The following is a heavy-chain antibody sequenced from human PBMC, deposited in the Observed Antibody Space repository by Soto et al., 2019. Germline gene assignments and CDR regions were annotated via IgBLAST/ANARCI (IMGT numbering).Heavy chain of an antibody. CDR2: IYYSGST. D-gene: IGHD3-16*01. CDR3: ARRYGNSFDY. Sequence: LSLTCTVSGGSISSYYWSWIRQPPGKGLEWIGYIYYSGSTNYNPSLKSRVTISVDTSKNQFSLKLSSATAADTAVYYCARRYGNSFDYWGQGTPVTVSS. V-gene: IGHV4-59*01. J-gene: IGHJ4*02. CDR1: GGSISSYY.